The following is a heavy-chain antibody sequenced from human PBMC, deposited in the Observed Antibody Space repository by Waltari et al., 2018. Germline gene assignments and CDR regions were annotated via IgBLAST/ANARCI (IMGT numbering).Heavy chain of an antibody. D-gene: IGHD2-21*01. CDR3: TVIAGDFDI. V-gene: IGHV1-2*06. CDR1: GYIFINYF. J-gene: IGHJ3*02. Sequence: QVHLVQSGADVRKPGASVTVSCKASGYIFINYFIHWVRQAPGQGLEWIGRINCRNGGTDYAQKFQGRVTLTRDKSISTAYMELSGLTLDDTAIYYCTVIAGDFDIWGPGTMVTASS. CDR2: INCRNGGT.